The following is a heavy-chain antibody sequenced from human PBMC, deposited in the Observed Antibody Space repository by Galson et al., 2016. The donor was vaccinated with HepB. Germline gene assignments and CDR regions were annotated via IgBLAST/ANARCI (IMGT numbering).Heavy chain of an antibody. J-gene: IGHJ3*01. CDR1: GYSFGTYF. V-gene: IGHV5-51*01. CDR2: IYPGDSDT. D-gene: IGHD1-26*01. Sequence: QSGAEVKKPGESLKISCEGSGYSFGTYFIAWVRQMPGKGLEWMGIIYPGDSDTVYSPSFRGQVTFSVDKSISTAYVQWSSLKASDTAMYYCAFPLSGTYKSGLHVWGQGTMVTVSS. CDR3: AFPLSGTYKSGLHV.